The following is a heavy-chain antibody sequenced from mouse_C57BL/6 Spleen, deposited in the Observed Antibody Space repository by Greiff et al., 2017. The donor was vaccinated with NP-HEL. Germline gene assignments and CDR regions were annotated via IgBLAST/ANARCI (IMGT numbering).Heavy chain of an antibody. Sequence: QVQLQQPGTDLVKPGASVKLSCKASGYTFTSYWMHWVKQRPGQGLEWIGNINPSNGGTKYNEKFKSKATLTVDKSSTTAYMQRSSLTSDDSAVYYCARGGRYYAMDYWGQGTSVTVSS. J-gene: IGHJ4*01. V-gene: IGHV1-53*01. D-gene: IGHD1-1*01. CDR3: ARGGRYYAMDY. CDR2: INPSNGGT. CDR1: GYTFTSYW.